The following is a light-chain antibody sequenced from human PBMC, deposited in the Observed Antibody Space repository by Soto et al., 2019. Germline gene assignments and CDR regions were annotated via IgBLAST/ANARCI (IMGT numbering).Light chain of an antibody. CDR3: QQYKSPPYT. CDR1: QSISTL. CDR2: DAS. Sequence: DIQMTQSPSTLSASVGDRVTIICRASQSISTLLAWYQQKPGKAPKLLIYDASCLENGDPARFSGSGSGTEFTLAISSLQSDDFATYYCQQYKSPPYTFGQGTRLEIK. V-gene: IGKV1-5*02. J-gene: IGKJ2*01.